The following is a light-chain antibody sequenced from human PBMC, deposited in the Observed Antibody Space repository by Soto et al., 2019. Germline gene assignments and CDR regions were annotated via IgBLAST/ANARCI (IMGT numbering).Light chain of an antibody. CDR3: QQYYSAPLT. CDR2: WTS. Sequence: IEINQSLATLAVSLGERATINCKSSQTVLSSSNNKNYLAWYQQKPGQPPRLLIYWTSTRESGIPDRFSGSGSGTDFTLTISSLQAEDVAVYYCQQYYSAPLTFGGGTKVDIK. V-gene: IGKV4-1*01. CDR1: QTVLSSSNNKNY. J-gene: IGKJ4*01.